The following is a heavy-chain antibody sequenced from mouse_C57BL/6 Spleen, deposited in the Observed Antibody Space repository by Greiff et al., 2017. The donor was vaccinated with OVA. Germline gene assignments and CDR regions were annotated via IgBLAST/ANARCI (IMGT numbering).Heavy chain of an antibody. V-gene: IGHV1-82*01. J-gene: IGHJ2*01. CDR2: IYPGDGDT. Sequence: VQLQQSGPELVKPGASVKISCKASGYAFSSSWMNWVKQRPGKGLEWIGRIYPGDGDTNYNGKFTGKATLTADKSSSTAYMQLSSLTSEDSAVYFCARRGRVYFDYWGQGTTLTVSS. CDR3: ARRGRVYFDY. CDR1: GYAFSSSW.